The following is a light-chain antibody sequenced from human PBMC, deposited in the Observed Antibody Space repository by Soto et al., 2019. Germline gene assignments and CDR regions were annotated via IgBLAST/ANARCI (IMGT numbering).Light chain of an antibody. CDR3: QHYNSYSEA. V-gene: IGKV1-5*03. CDR1: QTISSW. Sequence: DIQMTQSPSPLSGSVADRFTITCRASQTISSWLAWYQQKPGKAPKLLIYKASTLKSGVTSRFSGSGSGTEFTLTISSLQPDDFATYYCQHYNSYSEAFGQGTKVDIK. J-gene: IGKJ1*01. CDR2: KAS.